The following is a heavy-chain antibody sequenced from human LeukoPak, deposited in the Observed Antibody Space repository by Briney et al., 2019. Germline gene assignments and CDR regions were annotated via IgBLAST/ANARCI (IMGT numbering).Heavy chain of an antibody. V-gene: IGHV1-2*02. CDR2: INPNSGGT. Sequence: GASVKVSCKASGYTFTSYGISWVRQAPGQGLEWMGWINPNSGGTNYAQKFQGRVTMTRDTSISTAYMELSRLRSDDTAVYYCARADYDFWSGYYGGTNWFDPWGQGTLVTVSS. CDR1: GYTFTSYG. D-gene: IGHD3-3*01. J-gene: IGHJ5*02. CDR3: ARADYDFWSGYYGGTNWFDP.